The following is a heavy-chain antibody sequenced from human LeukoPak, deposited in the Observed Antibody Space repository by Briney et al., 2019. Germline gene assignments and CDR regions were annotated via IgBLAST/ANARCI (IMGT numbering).Heavy chain of an antibody. CDR3: ATSGYYGSGSYLYWYFDL. D-gene: IGHD3-10*01. CDR1: GYTLTELS. Sequence: ASVKVSCKVSGYTLTELSMHWVRQAPGKGLEWMGGFDPEDGETIYAQKFQGRVTMTEDTSTDTAYMELSSLRSEDTAAYYCATSGYYGSGSYLYWYFDLWGRGTLVTVSS. J-gene: IGHJ2*01. CDR2: FDPEDGET. V-gene: IGHV1-24*01.